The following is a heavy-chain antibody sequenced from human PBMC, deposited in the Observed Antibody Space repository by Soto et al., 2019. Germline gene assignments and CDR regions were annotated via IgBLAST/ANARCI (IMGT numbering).Heavy chain of an antibody. V-gene: IGHV3-33*01. CDR2: IWYDGSNK. CDR1: GFTFSSYG. Sequence: PGGSLRLSCAASGFTFSSYGMHWVRQAPGKGLEWVAVIWYDGSNKYYADSVKGRFTISRDDAENSLYLQMNSLKAGDTAVYYCARGGIAPGYGLDVWGQGTTVTVSS. J-gene: IGHJ6*02. D-gene: IGHD6-13*01. CDR3: ARGGIAPGYGLDV.